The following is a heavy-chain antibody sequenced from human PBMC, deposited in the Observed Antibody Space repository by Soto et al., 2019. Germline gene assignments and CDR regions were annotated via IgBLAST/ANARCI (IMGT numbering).Heavy chain of an antibody. D-gene: IGHD5-12*01. CDR2: IYYSGST. J-gene: IGHJ4*02. V-gene: IGHV4-59*01. Sequence: AETLSLTCTVSGGSISSYYWSWIRQPPGKGLEWIGYIYYSGSTNYNPSLKSRVTISVDTSKNQFSLKLSSVNAADTAVYYCARAYGGYADYWGQETLVTVSS. CDR3: ARAYGGYADY. CDR1: GGSISSYY.